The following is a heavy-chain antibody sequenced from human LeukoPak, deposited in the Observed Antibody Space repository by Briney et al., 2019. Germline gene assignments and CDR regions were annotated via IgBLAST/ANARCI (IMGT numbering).Heavy chain of an antibody. Sequence: GGSLRLSCAASGFTFSSYSVNWVRQAPGKGLEWVSSISSSSSYIYYADSVKGRFTISRDNAKNSLYLQMNSLRAEDTAVYYCARARNVLLWFGEFSWGQGTLVTVSS. J-gene: IGHJ5*02. CDR3: ARARNVLLWFGEFS. V-gene: IGHV3-21*01. D-gene: IGHD3-10*01. CDR2: ISSSSSYI. CDR1: GFTFSSYS.